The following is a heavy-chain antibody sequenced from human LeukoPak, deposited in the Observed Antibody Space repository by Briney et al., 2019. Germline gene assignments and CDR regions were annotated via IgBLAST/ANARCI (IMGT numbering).Heavy chain of an antibody. V-gene: IGHV1-46*03. J-gene: IGHJ4*02. Sequence: APVKVSCKASGYTFTSYYMHWVRQAPGQGLDWMGIINPSGGSTSYAQKFQGRVTMTRDTSTSTVYMELSSLRSEDTAVYYCARGAWGYDILTGYYAILDYWGQGTLVTVSS. D-gene: IGHD3-9*01. CDR3: ARGAWGYDILTGYYAILDY. CDR1: GYTFTSYY. CDR2: INPSGGST.